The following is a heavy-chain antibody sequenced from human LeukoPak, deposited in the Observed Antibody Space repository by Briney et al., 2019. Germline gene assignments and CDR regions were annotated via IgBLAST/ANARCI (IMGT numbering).Heavy chain of an antibody. CDR1: GFTVSDNY. CDR2: IYSGGTT. CDR3: ARHDSWAGWLDP. J-gene: IGHJ5*02. V-gene: IGHV3-53*01. D-gene: IGHD3-22*01. Sequence: PGGSLRLSCAASGFTVSDNYMSWVRQAPGKGLEWVSVIYSGGTTYSTDSVKGRFTISRDNSKNTLYLQMNSLRAEDTAVYYCARHDSWAGWLDPWGQGTLVTVSS.